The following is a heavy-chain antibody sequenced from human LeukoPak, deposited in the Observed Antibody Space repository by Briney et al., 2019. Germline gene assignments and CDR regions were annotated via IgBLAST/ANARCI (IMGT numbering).Heavy chain of an antibody. V-gene: IGHV1-18*01. CDR1: GYTFSSYG. D-gene: IGHD4/OR15-4a*01. J-gene: IGHJ6*02. CDR2: INPQKRDT. CDR3: VRRKYGADYNGMDV. Sequence: ASVKVSCKASGYTFSSYGINWVRLAPGRGPEWMASINPQKRDTHYAQNFQGRVTVTAGTSTNTAYMELRSLRSDDTAIYCCVRRKYGADYNGMDVWGQGTTVTVSS.